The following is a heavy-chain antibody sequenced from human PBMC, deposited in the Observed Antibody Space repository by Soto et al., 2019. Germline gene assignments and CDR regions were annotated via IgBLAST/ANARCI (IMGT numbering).Heavy chain of an antibody. CDR3: ARFRSGRPYYYYYGMDV. CDR1: GYSFTSYW. D-gene: IGHD3-10*01. V-gene: IGHV5-51*01. Sequence: GESLKISCKGSGYSFTSYWIGWVRQMPGKGLEWMGIIYPGDSDTRYNPSFQGQVTISADKSISTAYLQWSSLKASDTAMYYCARFRSGRPYYYYYGMDVWGQGTTVTVSS. J-gene: IGHJ6*02. CDR2: IYPGDSDT.